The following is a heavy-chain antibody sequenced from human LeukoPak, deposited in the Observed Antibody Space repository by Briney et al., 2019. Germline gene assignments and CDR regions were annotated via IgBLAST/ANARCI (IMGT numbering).Heavy chain of an antibody. CDR2: INYSGST. V-gene: IGHV4-59*01. CDR1: GGSISSYY. CDR3: ARYRGSSSSFDD. J-gene: IGHJ4*02. D-gene: IGHD3-10*01. Sequence: SETLSLTCTVSGGSISSYYWSWIRQPPGKGLEWIGYINYSGSTNYNPSLRSRVTISIDTTKNRFSLKVTSVTAADTAVFYCARYRGSSSSFDDWGQGTLVTVSS.